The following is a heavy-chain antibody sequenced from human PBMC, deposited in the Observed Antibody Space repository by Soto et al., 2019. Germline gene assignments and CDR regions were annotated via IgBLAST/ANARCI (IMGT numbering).Heavy chain of an antibody. D-gene: IGHD5-18*01. J-gene: IGHJ4*02. Sequence: PGGSLRLCCAACGLTFSSYAMSWVRQAPGKGLEWVSAISGSGGSTYYADSVKGRFTISRDNSKNTLYLQMNSLRAEDTAVYYCAIRGYSYGFDYWGQGTLVTVSS. V-gene: IGHV3-23*01. CDR2: ISGSGGST. CDR1: GLTFSSYA. CDR3: AIRGYSYGFDY.